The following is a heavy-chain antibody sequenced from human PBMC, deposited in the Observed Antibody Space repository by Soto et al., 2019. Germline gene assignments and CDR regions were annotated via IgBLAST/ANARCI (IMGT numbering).Heavy chain of an antibody. J-gene: IGHJ4*02. CDR2: ISGSDGKT. Sequence: GGSLRLSCATSGFSFASFGMTWVHQTPGKGLEWVATISGSDGKTYYADSVKGRFSISRDTSRNTLYLQMNNLRADDTAIYYCAKWSYLDYWGQGTRVTVSS. CDR3: AKWSYLDY. V-gene: IGHV3-23*01. CDR1: GFSFASFG. D-gene: IGHD3-3*01.